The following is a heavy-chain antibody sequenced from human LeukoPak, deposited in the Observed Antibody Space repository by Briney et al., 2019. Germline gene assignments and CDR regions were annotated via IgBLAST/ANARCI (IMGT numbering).Heavy chain of an antibody. V-gene: IGHV4-59*08. Sequence: PSETLSLTCTVSGGSISSYYWSWIRQPPGKGLEWIGYIYYGGSTNYNPSLKSRVTISVDTSKNQFSLKLSSVTAADTAVYYCARVTLGAFDIWXXGTXXXVSX. CDR3: ARVTLGAFDI. J-gene: IGHJ3*02. CDR1: GGSISSYY. CDR2: IYYGGST. D-gene: IGHD2/OR15-2a*01.